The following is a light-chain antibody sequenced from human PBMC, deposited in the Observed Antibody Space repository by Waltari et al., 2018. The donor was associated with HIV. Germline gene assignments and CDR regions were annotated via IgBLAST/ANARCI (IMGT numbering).Light chain of an antibody. V-gene: IGKV3-20*01. J-gene: IGKJ5*01. CDR2: DAS. CDR1: HSLSNNY. CDR3: QQYVTSPIT. Sequence: ENVLTQSPGTLSLSPGARATLSCRASHSLSNNYLAWYQQKPGQAPRLLIYDASSRATGIPDRFSGSGSGTDFTLTISRLEPEDFAVYYCQQYVTSPITFGQGTRLDIK.